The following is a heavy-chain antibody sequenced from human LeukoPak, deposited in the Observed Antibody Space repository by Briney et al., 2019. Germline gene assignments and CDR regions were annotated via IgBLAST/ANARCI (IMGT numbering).Heavy chain of an antibody. J-gene: IGHJ4*02. CDR2: IWYDGSNK. Sequence: GSLRLSCAASGFTFSSYGMHWVRQAPGKGLEWVAVIWYDGSNKYYADSVKGRFTISRDNSKNTLYLQMNSLRAEDTAVYYCAKGRSYNWNDPYDYWGQGTLVTVSS. D-gene: IGHD1-20*01. V-gene: IGHV3-33*06. CDR1: GFTFSSYG. CDR3: AKGRSYNWNDPYDY.